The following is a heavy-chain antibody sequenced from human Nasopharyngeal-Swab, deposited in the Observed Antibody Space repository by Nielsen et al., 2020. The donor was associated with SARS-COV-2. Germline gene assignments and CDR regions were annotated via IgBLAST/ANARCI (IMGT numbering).Heavy chain of an antibody. Sequence: ASVKVSCKASGYTFTSYAMHWVRQAPGQRLEWMGWINAGNGNTKYSQKFQGRVTITRDTSASIAYMELSSLRSEDTAVYYCARDRLWFGEPLDYWGQGTLVTVSS. V-gene: IGHV1-3*01. J-gene: IGHJ4*02. CDR1: GYTFTSYA. CDR3: ARDRLWFGEPLDY. D-gene: IGHD3-10*01. CDR2: INAGNGNT.